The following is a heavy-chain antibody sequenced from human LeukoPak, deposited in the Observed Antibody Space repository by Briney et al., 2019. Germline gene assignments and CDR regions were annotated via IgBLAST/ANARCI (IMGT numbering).Heavy chain of an antibody. V-gene: IGHV3-23*01. CDR1: GFTFSSYA. J-gene: IGHJ6*04. D-gene: IGHD3-10*02. CDR2: ISGSDGST. CDR3: AELGITMIGGV. Sequence: GGSLRLSCAASGFTFSSYAMSWVRQAPGKGLEWVSVISGSDGSTYYADSVKGRFTISRDNSKKTLYLQMNSLRAEDTAVYYCAELGITMIGGVWGKGTTVTISS.